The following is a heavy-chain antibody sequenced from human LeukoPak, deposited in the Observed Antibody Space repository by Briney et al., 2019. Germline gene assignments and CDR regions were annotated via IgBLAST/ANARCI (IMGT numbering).Heavy chain of an antibody. D-gene: IGHD3-10*01. V-gene: IGHV1-8*01. CDR1: GYTFTSYD. CDR2: MNPNSGNT. J-gene: IGHJ5*02. Sequence: ASVKVSCKASGYTFTSYDINWVRQATGQGLEWMGWMNPNSGNTGYVQKFQGRVTITRNTSISTAYMELSSLRSEDTAVYYCARGVFGGGSGSFINWFDPWGQGTLVTVSS. CDR3: ARGVFGGGSGSFINWFDP.